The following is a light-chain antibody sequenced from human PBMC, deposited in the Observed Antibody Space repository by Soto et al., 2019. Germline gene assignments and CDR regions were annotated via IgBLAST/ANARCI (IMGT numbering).Light chain of an antibody. CDR2: GVS. CDR1: QSVTNNY. Sequence: ESVLTQSPGTLSLSPGERATLSCRATQSVTNNYFAWYQQKPGQSPRLLIYGVSSRATDIPDRFSGSGYGKDFTLTISRLEPEDFVVYYCQQYSSLPHTFGQGTKLEVK. V-gene: IGKV3-20*01. J-gene: IGKJ2*01. CDR3: QQYSSLPHT.